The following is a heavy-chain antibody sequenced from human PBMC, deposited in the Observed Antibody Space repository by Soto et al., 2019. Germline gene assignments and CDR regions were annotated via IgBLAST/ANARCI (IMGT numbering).Heavy chain of an antibody. Sequence: ASVKVSCKASGYTFTGYYMHWVRQAPGQGLEWVGWINPNSGGTNYAQKFQGRVTMTRDTSISTAYMELSRLRSDDTAVYYCARDRSVRYSSSWYSVLYWGQGTLVTVSS. CDR2: INPNSGGT. V-gene: IGHV1-2*02. J-gene: IGHJ4*02. CDR3: ARDRSVRYSSSWYSVLY. D-gene: IGHD6-13*01. CDR1: GYTFTGYY.